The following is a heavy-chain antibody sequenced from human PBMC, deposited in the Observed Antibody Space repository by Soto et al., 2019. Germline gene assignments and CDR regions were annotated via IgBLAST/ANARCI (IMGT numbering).Heavy chain of an antibody. J-gene: IGHJ6*02. V-gene: IGHV3-33*01. D-gene: IGHD1-26*01. Sequence: GGSLRLSCAASGFDFSSYGMHWVRQTPGKGLEWVAVLGFDGGGRFYADSARGRFAISRDNSKKILYLQMDGLRVEDTALYYCAREPVGPDYAMDVWGQGTTVTVSS. CDR3: AREPVGPDYAMDV. CDR1: GFDFSSYG. CDR2: LGFDGGGR.